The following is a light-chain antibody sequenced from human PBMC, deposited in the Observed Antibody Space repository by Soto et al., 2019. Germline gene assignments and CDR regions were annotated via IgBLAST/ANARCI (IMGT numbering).Light chain of an antibody. CDR3: QQYGSPPHT. J-gene: IGKJ2*01. Sequence: EIVLTQSPGTLSLSPGERATLSCRASQSVSSSYLAWYQHKPGQAPRLLIYGASSRATGIPDRFSGSGSGTDFPLTISRLEPEDFAVYYCQQYGSPPHTFGQGTKLEIK. CDR2: GAS. CDR1: QSVSSSY. V-gene: IGKV3-20*01.